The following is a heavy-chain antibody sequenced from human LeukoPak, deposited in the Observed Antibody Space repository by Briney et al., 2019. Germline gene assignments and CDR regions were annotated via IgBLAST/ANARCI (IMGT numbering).Heavy chain of an antibody. D-gene: IGHD3-22*01. J-gene: IGHJ4*02. V-gene: IGHV4-34*01. Sequence: PSETLSLTCAVYGGSFSGYYWSWIRQPPGKGLEWIGEINHSGSTNYNPSLKSRVTISVDTSKNQFSLKLSSVTAADTAVYYCAKDLYYYDSSGKTPVDYWGQGTLVTVSS. CDR2: INHSGST. CDR1: GGSFSGYY. CDR3: AKDLYYYDSSGKTPVDY.